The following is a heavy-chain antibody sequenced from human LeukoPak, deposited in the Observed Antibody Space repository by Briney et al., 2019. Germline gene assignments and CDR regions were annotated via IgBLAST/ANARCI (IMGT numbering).Heavy chain of an antibody. CDR2: IWYDGSNK. J-gene: IGHJ4*02. D-gene: IGHD6-13*01. V-gene: IGHV3-33*01. CDR3: ARDRPSIAAAVSYYFDY. Sequence: GGSLRLSCAASGFTFSSYGMHWVRQAPGKGLEWVAVIWYDGSNKYYADSVKGRFTISRDNSKNTLYLQMNSLRAEDTAVYYCARDRPSIAAAVSYYFDYWGQGTLVTVSS. CDR1: GFTFSSYG.